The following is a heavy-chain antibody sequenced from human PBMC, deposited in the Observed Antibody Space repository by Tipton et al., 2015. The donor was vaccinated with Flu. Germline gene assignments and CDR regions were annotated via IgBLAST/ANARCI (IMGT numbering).Heavy chain of an antibody. Sequence: SLRLSCAASGFTVSSNYMSWVRQAPGKGLEWVSVIYSGGSTYYAASVKGRFTISRDNSKNTLSLQMNSLRAEDTAVYYCAREPLGAAGYGDYWGQGTLVTVSS. CDR1: GFTVSSNY. J-gene: IGHJ4*02. CDR3: AREPLGAAGYGDY. CDR2: IYSGGST. V-gene: IGHV3-53*01. D-gene: IGHD5-12*01.